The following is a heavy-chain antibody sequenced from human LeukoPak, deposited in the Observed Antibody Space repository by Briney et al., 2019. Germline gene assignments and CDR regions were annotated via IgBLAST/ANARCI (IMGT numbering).Heavy chain of an antibody. CDR2: IYYSGST. J-gene: IGHJ6*02. D-gene: IGHD2-2*01. Sequence: SETLSLTCTVSGGSISSGGSYWSWIRQHPGKGLEWIGYIYYSGSTYYNPSLKSRVTISVDTSKNQSSLKLSSVTAADTAVYYCARERVVVVPAAILYYGMDVWGQGTTVTVSS. CDR1: GGSISSGGSY. V-gene: IGHV4-31*03. CDR3: ARERVVVVPAAILYYGMDV.